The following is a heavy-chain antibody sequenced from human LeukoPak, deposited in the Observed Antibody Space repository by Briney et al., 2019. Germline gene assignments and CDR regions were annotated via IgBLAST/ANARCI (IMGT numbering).Heavy chain of an antibody. V-gene: IGHV3-30*03. CDR3: ARDLRRVVVVPAAMPLGY. D-gene: IGHD2-2*01. CDR1: GFTFNNCG. J-gene: IGHJ4*02. CDR2: ISFDGNTR. Sequence: GGSLRLSCAASGFTFNNCGMHWVRQAPGKGLEWVTVISFDGNTRYYVDSVKGRFTISRDNSKNMVYLQMSSLRDEDTAVYYCARDLRRVVVVPAAMPLGYWGQGTLVTVSS.